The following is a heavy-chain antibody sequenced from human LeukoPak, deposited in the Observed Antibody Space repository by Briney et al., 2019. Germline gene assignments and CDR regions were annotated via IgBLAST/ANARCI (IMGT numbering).Heavy chain of an antibody. Sequence: SETLSLTCTVSGDSISSSSYYWDWIRQPPGKGLEWIGNVYYSTNTYYNPSLKSRVTISVDTSKNQFSLKLSSVAAADTAIYYCARHSRSAYSGYENAFDIWGQGTVVTVSS. V-gene: IGHV4-39*01. CDR2: VYYSTNT. CDR3: ARHSRSAYSGYENAFDI. J-gene: IGHJ3*02. D-gene: IGHD5-12*01. CDR1: GDSISSSSYY.